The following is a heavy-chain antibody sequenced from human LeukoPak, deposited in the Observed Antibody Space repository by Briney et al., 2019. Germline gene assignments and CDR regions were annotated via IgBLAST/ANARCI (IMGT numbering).Heavy chain of an antibody. Sequence: SETLSLTCTVSGGSISSYYWGWIRQPPGKGLEWIGSIYYSGSTYYNPSLKSRVTISVDTSKNQFSLKLNSVTAADTAVYYCARGSSVAAAPYWGQGNLVTVSS. J-gene: IGHJ4*02. CDR3: ARGSSVAAAPY. D-gene: IGHD6-13*01. CDR1: GGSISSYY. V-gene: IGHV4-39*07. CDR2: IYYSGST.